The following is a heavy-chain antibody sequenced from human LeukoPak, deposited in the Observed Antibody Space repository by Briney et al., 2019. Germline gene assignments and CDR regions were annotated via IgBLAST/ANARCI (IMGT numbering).Heavy chain of an antibody. CDR2: ISAYNGNT. J-gene: IGHJ6*03. CDR3: ARDRVVLGYYYYYMDV. Sequence: ASVKVSCKASGYTFTSYGISWVRQAPGQGLKWMGWISAYNGNTNSAQKLQGRVTMTTDTSTSTAYMELRSLRSDDTAVYYCARDRVVLGYYYYYMDVWGKGTTVTVSS. D-gene: IGHD3-3*01. CDR1: GYTFTSYG. V-gene: IGHV1-18*01.